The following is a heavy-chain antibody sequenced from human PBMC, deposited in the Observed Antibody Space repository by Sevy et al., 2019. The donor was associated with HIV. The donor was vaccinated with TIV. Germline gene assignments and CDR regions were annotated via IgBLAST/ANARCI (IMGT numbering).Heavy chain of an antibody. Sequence: ASVKVSSKASGYTFTGYYMHWVRQAPGQGLEWMGWINPNSGGTNYAQKFQGRVTMTRDTSISTAYMELSRLRSDDTAVYYCARTVVRPVGFDIWGQGTMVTVSS. CDR1: GYTFTGYY. D-gene: IGHD2-15*01. J-gene: IGHJ3*02. V-gene: IGHV1-2*02. CDR3: ARTVVRPVGFDI. CDR2: INPNSGGT.